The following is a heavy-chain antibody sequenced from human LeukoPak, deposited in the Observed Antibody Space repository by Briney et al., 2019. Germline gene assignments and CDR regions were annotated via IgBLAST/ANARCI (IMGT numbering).Heavy chain of an antibody. CDR3: AKDLHGTVPDYFDC. Sequence: GGSLRLSCAASGFSFSSYAMSWVRQAPGKGLEWVSGMGASGDSTYYTDSVKGRFTISRDNSKNTLYLQMNSLRPEDTAVYYCAKDLHGTVPDYFDCWGQGNLVTVSS. CDR1: GFSFSSYA. J-gene: IGHJ4*02. CDR2: MGASGDST. D-gene: IGHD1/OR15-1a*01. V-gene: IGHV3-23*01.